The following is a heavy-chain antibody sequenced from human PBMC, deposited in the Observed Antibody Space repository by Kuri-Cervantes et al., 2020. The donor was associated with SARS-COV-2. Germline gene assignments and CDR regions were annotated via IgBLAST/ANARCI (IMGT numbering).Heavy chain of an antibody. V-gene: IGHV3-30*02. D-gene: IGHD5-12*01. CDR3: ATPRGYSGYDSAFDY. Sequence: GESLKISCAASGFSFSYYGMHWVRQAPGKGLEWVGFVRRDGSNYYYADSVKGRFTISRDNSKNSLYLEMNSLRAEDTAVYYCATPRGYSGYDSAFDYWGQGTLVTVSS. J-gene: IGHJ4*02. CDR1: GFSFSYYG. CDR2: VRRDGSNY.